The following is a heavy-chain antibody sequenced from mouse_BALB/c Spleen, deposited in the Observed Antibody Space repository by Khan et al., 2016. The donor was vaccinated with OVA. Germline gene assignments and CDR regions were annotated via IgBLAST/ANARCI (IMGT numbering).Heavy chain of an antibody. CDR2: INYSGST. V-gene: IGHV3-2*02. CDR3: ARWFAY. CDR1: GYSITSDYA. J-gene: IGHJ3*01. Sequence: EVQLQESGPGLVKPSQSLSLTCTVTGYSITSDYAWNWIRQFPGNKLEWMGYINYSGSTSYYPSLKSRISITRVTSKNQFFLQLNSVTTEDTATYYCARWFAYWGQGTLVTVSA.